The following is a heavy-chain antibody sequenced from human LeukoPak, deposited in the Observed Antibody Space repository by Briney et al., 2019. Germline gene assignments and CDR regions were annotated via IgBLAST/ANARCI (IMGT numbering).Heavy chain of an antibody. V-gene: IGHV3-11*04. CDR2: ISSSGSTI. CDR3: AKGGFLRGSGSNFDY. CDR1: GFTFSDYY. D-gene: IGHD3-3*01. J-gene: IGHJ4*02. Sequence: GGSLRLXCAASGFTFSDYYMSWSRQAPGKGLEWVSYISSSGSTIYYADSVKGRFTISRDNAKNSLYLQMNSLRAEDTAAYYCAKGGFLRGSGSNFDYWGQGTLVTVSS.